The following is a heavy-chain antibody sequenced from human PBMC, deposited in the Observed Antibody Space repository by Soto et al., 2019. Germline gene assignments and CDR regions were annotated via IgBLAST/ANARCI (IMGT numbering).Heavy chain of an antibody. D-gene: IGHD2-21*01. CDR3: VRHLALSRCGAKCYNSGMDV. J-gene: IGHJ6*02. CDR2: ISGDSRSI. Sequence: PGGSQRLSCVVSGFTFNRHAMAWVRQAPGKGLEWVSAISGDSRSIYHADSVTGRFTTSRDTSQNTLYLQMHSLQVEDTSVYFCVRHLALSRCGAKCYNSGMDVWGQGTPVTVSS. V-gene: IGHV3-23*01. CDR1: GFTFNRHA.